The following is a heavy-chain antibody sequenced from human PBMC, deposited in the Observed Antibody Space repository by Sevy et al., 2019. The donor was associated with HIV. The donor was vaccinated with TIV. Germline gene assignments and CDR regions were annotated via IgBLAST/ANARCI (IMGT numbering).Heavy chain of an antibody. CDR2: IIPISRTA. Sequence: ASVKVSCKASGGTFSSYTISWVRQAPRQGLEWMGGIIPISRTANYAQRFQGRVTITADESTSTAYMELRSLRSEDTAVYYCTRDRGDYCSRGSCYPSYGLDVWGQGTTVTVSS. CDR3: TRDRGDYCSRGSCYPSYGLDV. V-gene: IGHV1-69*13. J-gene: IGHJ6*02. D-gene: IGHD2-15*01. CDR1: GGTFSSYT.